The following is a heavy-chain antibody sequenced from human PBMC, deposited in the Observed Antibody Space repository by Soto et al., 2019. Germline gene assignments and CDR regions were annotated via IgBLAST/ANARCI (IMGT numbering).Heavy chain of an antibody. CDR2: ISSSSSTI. CDR3: ASLPPFTVTTRNFDY. J-gene: IGHJ4*02. V-gene: IGHV3-48*01. CDR1: GFTFSSYS. D-gene: IGHD4-17*01. Sequence: GGSLRLSCAASGFTFSSYSMNWVRQAPGKGLEWVSYISSSSSTIYYADSVKGRFTISRDNAKNSLYLQMNSLRAEDTAVFYCASLPPFTVTTRNFDYWGQGTLVTVSS.